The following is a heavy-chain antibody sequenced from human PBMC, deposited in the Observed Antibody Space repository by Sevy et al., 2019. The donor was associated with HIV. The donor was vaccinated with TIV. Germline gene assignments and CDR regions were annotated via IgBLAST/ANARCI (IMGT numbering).Heavy chain of an antibody. D-gene: IGHD3-22*01. CDR3: ARGVLPTYYYDSDASLYPKIDY. V-gene: IGHV3-21*01. Sequence: GGSLRLSCAASGFTFSSYSMNWVRQAPGKGLEWVSSISSSSSYIYYADSVQGRFTISRDNAKNSLYLQMNSLRAEDTAVYYCARGVLPTYYYDSDASLYPKIDYWGQGTLVTVSS. CDR1: GFTFSSYS. J-gene: IGHJ4*02. CDR2: ISSSSSYI.